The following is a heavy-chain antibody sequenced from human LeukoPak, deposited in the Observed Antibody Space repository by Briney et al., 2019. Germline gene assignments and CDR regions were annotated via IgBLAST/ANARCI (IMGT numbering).Heavy chain of an antibody. Sequence: SETLSLTCTVSGGSISSTSYYWGWIRQPPGKGLEWIGSIYYSGSTWSSLKSRVTISIDTSKNKFSLKLSSVTAADTAVYYCARAGYSYGYVDYWGQGTLVTVSS. V-gene: IGHV4-39*07. J-gene: IGHJ4*02. CDR1: GGSISSTSYY. CDR2: IYYSGST. D-gene: IGHD5-18*01. CDR3: ARAGYSYGYVDY.